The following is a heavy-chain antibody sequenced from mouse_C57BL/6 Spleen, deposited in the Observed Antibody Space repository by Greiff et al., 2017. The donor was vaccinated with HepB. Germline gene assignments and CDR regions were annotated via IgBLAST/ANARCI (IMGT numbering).Heavy chain of an antibody. CDR2: ISDGGSYT. V-gene: IGHV5-4*01. CDR3: AREDSSGTRFDY. D-gene: IGHD3-2*02. J-gene: IGHJ2*01. Sequence: DVKLVESGGGLVKPGGSLKLSCAASGFTFSSYAMSWVRQTPEKRLEWVATISDGGSYTYYPDNVKGRFTISRDNAKNNLYLQMSHLKSEDTAMYYCAREDSSGTRFDYWGQGTTLTVSS. CDR1: GFTFSSYA.